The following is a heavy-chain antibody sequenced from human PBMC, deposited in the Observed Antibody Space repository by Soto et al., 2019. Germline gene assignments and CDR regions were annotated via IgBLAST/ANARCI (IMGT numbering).Heavy chain of an antibody. D-gene: IGHD2-8*01. CDR3: ARGITSGHPQYFQH. Sequence: GASVKVSCKASGYTFTIDVMHWVRQAPGQRLEWMGWINAGNGNTKYSQNFQGRVTITRGTSASTAYMEVSSLRSEDTAVYYCARGITSGHPQYFQHWGQGTLVTVSS. V-gene: IGHV1-3*01. CDR1: GYTFTIDV. CDR2: INAGNGNT. J-gene: IGHJ1*01.